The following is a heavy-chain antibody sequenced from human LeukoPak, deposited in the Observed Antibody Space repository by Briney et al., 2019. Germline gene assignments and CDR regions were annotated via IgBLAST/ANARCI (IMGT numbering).Heavy chain of an antibody. D-gene: IGHD3-9*01. J-gene: IGHJ4*02. CDR3: AGEDILTGFDY. Sequence: GGSLRLSCAASGFTVSSNYMSWVRQAPGRGLEWVSAIYSGGSTYYADSVKGRVTISRDNSKNTLYLQMNSLRAEDTAVYYCAGEDILTGFDYWGQGTLVTVSS. CDR2: IYSGGST. V-gene: IGHV3-53*01. CDR1: GFTVSSNY.